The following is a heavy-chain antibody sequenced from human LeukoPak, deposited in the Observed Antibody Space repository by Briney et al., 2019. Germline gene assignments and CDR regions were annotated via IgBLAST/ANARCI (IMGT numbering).Heavy chain of an antibody. CDR3: TRGFWRGYSGYDLFLFDY. J-gene: IGHJ4*02. D-gene: IGHD5-12*01. Sequence: GGSLRLSCAASGFTVSSNYMSWVRQAPGKGLEWVGFIRSKAYGGTTEYAASVKGRFTISRDDSKSIAYLQMNSLKTEDTAVYYCTRGFWRGYSGYDLFLFDYWGQGTLVTVSS. CDR1: GFTVSSNY. V-gene: IGHV3-49*04. CDR2: IRSKAYGGTT.